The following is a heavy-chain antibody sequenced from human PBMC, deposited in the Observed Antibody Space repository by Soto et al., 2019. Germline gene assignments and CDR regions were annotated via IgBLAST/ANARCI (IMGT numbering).Heavy chain of an antibody. CDR2: IYSGGST. V-gene: IGHV3-53*01. J-gene: IGHJ6*02. Sequence: GGSLRLSCAASGFTVSSNYMSWVRQAPGKGLEWVSVIYSGGSTYYADSVKGRFTISRDNSKNTLYLQMNSLRAEDTAVYYCARERIAVAGTGYYYYGMEVWGQGTRSPSP. D-gene: IGHD6-19*01. CDR1: GFTVSSNY. CDR3: ARERIAVAGTGYYYYGMEV.